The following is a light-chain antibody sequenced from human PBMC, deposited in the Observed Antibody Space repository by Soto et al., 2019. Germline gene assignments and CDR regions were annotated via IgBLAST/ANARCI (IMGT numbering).Light chain of an antibody. V-gene: IGKV1-5*03. J-gene: IGKJ4*01. CDR3: QQYKSYSLT. CDR2: KAS. CDR1: QSISSW. Sequence: DIQMTQSPSTLSASVGDRVPITCRASQSISSWLAWYQQNPGKAPKLLIYKASSLESGVPSRFSGSGSGTEFTLAISSLQADDFATYYCQQYKSYSLTFGGGTKVDIK.